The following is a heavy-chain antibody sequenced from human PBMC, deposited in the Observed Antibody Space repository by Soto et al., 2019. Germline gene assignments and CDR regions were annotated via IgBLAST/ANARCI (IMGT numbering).Heavy chain of an antibody. J-gene: IGHJ4*02. D-gene: IGHD3-16*02. Sequence: QITLKESGPTLVKPTQTLTLTCTFSGFSLSTSGVGVGWIRQPPGKALEWLALIYWDDDKRYSPSLKSRLTITKDTSKNQVVLTMTNMDPVDTATYYCAPRFTFGGVIAFDYWGQGTLVTVSS. V-gene: IGHV2-5*02. CDR1: GFSLSTSGVG. CDR3: APRFTFGGVIAFDY. CDR2: IYWDDDK.